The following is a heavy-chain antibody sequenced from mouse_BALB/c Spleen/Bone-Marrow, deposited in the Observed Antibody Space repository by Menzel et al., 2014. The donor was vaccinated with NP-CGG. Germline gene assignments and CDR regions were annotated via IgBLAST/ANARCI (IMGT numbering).Heavy chain of an antibody. Sequence: EVQRVESGGGLVQPGGSRKLSCAASGFTFSSFGMHWVRQAPEKGLEWAAYISSGSSTIYYADTVKGRLTISRDNPKNTLFLQMTSLRSEDAAMYCCARFGNYGNYAMDYWGQGTSVTVSS. CDR3: ARFGNYGNYAMDY. CDR2: ISSGSSTI. D-gene: IGHD2-1*01. V-gene: IGHV5-17*02. CDR1: GFTFSSFG. J-gene: IGHJ4*01.